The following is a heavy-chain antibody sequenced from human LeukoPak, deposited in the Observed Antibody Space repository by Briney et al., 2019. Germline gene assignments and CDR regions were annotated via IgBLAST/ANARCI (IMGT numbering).Heavy chain of an antibody. V-gene: IGHV1-8*01. J-gene: IGHJ6*03. Sequence: ASVKVSCNASGYTFTSYDINWVRQATGQGLEWMGWMNPNSGNTGYAQKFQGRVTMTRNTSISTAYMELSSLRSEDTAVYYCARAKPYYYDSSGYFWGAYYYYMDVWGKGTTVTISS. CDR3: ARAKPYYYDSSGYFWGAYYYYMDV. CDR2: MNPNSGNT. CDR1: GYTFTSYD. D-gene: IGHD3-22*01.